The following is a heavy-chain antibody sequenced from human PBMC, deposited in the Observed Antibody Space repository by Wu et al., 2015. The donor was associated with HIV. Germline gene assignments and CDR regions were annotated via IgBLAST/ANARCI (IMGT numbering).Heavy chain of an antibody. Sequence: QVQLVQSGVEVKKPGASVKVSCKASGYTFTTYDISWVRQAPGQGLEWMGWISAYNGNTNYAQNLQGRVTITRDESTSTAYMEVSSLRSDDTAVYYCASRIVEAGRPFDNWGQGTLVTVSS. CDR3: ASRIVEAGRPFDN. V-gene: IGHV1-18*01. J-gene: IGHJ4*02. D-gene: IGHD6-13*01. CDR1: GYTFTTYD. CDR2: ISAYNGNT.